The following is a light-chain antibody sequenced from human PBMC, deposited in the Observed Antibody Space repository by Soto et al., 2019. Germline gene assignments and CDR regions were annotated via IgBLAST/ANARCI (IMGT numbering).Light chain of an antibody. CDR3: SSFPGNNTLV. J-gene: IGLJ2*01. Sequence: QSALTQPPSASGSPGQSVTISCTGTSSDVGGYNYVSWYQQHPGKAPKLMISEVSKRPSGVPDRFSGSKSGNTASLTVSGLQAEDEADYYCSSFPGNNTLVSGGGTQLTVL. CDR1: SSDVGGYNY. CDR2: EVS. V-gene: IGLV2-8*01.